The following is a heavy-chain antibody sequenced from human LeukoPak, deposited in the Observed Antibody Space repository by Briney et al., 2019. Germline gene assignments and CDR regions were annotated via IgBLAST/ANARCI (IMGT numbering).Heavy chain of an antibody. D-gene: IGHD6-13*01. V-gene: IGHV3-23*01. CDR1: GFTFNNYA. CDR2: ISDSGGHT. Sequence: PGGSLRLSCAASGFTFNNYAMSWVRQAPGKGLEWVSAISDSGGHTSYADSVQGRFTISRDNSNNTLFLQMNSLRAGDTAVYYCAKDRLLAAQNDRWGQGTLVTVSS. CDR3: AKDRLLAAQNDR. J-gene: IGHJ5*02.